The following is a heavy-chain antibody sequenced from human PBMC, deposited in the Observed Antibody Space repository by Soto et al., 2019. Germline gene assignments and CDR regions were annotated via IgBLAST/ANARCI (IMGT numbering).Heavy chain of an antibody. CDR1: GYPFASYA. V-gene: IGHV1-18*01. D-gene: IGHD1-1*01. CDR2: ISAYNGNT. Sequence: QVQLVQSGAEVKKPGASVKVSCKASGYPFASYAISWMRQAPGQGLEWMGWISAYNGNTNYAQKLQGRVTMTTDTSTSTDYMELRSRRSDDTAVYYCARDPPQPDYWGQGTLVTVSS. CDR3: ARDPPQPDY. J-gene: IGHJ4*02.